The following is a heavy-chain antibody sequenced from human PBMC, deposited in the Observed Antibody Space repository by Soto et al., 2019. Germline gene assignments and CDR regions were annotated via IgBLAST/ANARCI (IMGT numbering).Heavy chain of an antibody. D-gene: IGHD2-15*01. CDR3: AREIVEARGASYFDY. Sequence: PGGSLRLSCAASGFTFSSYWMSWARQAPGKGLEWVANIKQDGSEKYYVDSVKGRFTISRDNAKNSLYLQMNSLRAEDTAVYYCAREIVEARGASYFDYWGPGTLVTVSS. CDR2: IKQDGSEK. J-gene: IGHJ4*02. V-gene: IGHV3-7*01. CDR1: GFTFSSYW.